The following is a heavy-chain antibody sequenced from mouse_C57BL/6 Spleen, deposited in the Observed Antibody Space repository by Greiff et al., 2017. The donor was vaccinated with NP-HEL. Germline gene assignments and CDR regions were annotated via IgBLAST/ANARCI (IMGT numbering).Heavy chain of an antibody. CDR3: ASTLLLTVDAMDY. CDR2: INPSSGYT. CDR1: GYTFTSYT. Sequence: VQLQQSGAELARPGASVKMSCKASGYTFTSYTMHWVKQRPGQGLEWIGYINPSSGYTKYNQKFKDKATLTADKSSSTAYMQLSSLTSEDSAVYYCASTLLLTVDAMDYWGQGTSVTVSS. J-gene: IGHJ4*01. D-gene: IGHD4-1*01. V-gene: IGHV1-4*01.